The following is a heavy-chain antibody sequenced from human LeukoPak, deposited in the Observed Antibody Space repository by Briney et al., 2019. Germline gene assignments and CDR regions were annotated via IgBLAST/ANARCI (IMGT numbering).Heavy chain of an antibody. Sequence: GESLKISCRGSGDSFTSYWIDWWRQMPGKGLEWWGGIYPGDSDNRYSTTFQAQVTISADKSITNAYLQWSNLKVSDPAMYYCARRMVGGVIKSPFDYWGQGTLVTVSS. D-gene: IGHD3-10*01. CDR1: GDSFTSYW. V-gene: IGHV5-51*01. CDR3: ARRMVGGVIKSPFDY. CDR2: IYPGDSDN. J-gene: IGHJ4*02.